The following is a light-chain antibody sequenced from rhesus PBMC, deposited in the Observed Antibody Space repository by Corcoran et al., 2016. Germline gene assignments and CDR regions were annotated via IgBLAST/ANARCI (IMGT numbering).Light chain of an antibody. CDR2: KAS. Sequence: DIQLTQSPSSLSASVGDTVTITCRASQGISSWVAWYRQKPGKAPTLLIYKASSLQRGGPSRFSGSGSGTDVTLTISSLQSEDFATYYCQQYSSRPFTFGPGTKLDIK. CDR1: QGISSW. V-gene: IGKV1-22*01. CDR3: QQYSSRPFT. J-gene: IGKJ3*01.